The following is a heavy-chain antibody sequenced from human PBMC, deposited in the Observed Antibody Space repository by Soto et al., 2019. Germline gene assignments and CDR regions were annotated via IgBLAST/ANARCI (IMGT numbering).Heavy chain of an antibody. CDR3: AKDIGIVVVPIAISMDV. Sequence: SETLSLTCAVSGGSISSSNCWSWVRQPPGKGLEWIGEIYHSGSTNFNPSLKSRVTISVDKSKNQFSLRAEDTAVYYCAKDIGIVVVPIAISMDVWGQGTTVTVSS. CDR2: IYHSGST. D-gene: IGHD2-2*01. CDR1: GGSISSSNC. V-gene: IGHV4-4*02. J-gene: IGHJ6*02.